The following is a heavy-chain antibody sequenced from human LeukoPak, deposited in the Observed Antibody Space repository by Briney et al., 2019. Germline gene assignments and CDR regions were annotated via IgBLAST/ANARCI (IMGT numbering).Heavy chain of an antibody. CDR2: IYYSGRT. Sequence: PSETLSLTCTVSGGSISSGGYYWSWICQHPGKGLEWIGYIYYSGRTYYNPSLKSRVTISVDTSKNQFSLKLSSVTAADTAVYHCARVRDGDYGYIGFDPWGQGTLVTVSS. CDR3: ARVRDGDYGYIGFDP. V-gene: IGHV4-31*03. CDR1: GGSISSGGYY. J-gene: IGHJ5*02. D-gene: IGHD4-17*01.